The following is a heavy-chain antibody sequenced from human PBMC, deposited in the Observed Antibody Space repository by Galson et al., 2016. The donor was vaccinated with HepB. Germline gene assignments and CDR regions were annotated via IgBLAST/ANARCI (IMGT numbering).Heavy chain of an antibody. Sequence: SLRLSCAASGFTVGNNYMSWVRQAPGKGLEWVSLIYSGGNTLYADSVKGRFSISRGNAKNSLYLQMNSLRAEDTAVYYCARHDSSGWYTFDYWGQGTLVTVSS. D-gene: IGHD6-19*01. CDR1: GFTVGNNY. V-gene: IGHV3-66*04. J-gene: IGHJ4*02. CDR3: ARHDSSGWYTFDY. CDR2: IYSGGNT.